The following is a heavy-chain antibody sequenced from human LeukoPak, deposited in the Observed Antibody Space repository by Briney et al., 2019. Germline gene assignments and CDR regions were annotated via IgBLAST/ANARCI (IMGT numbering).Heavy chain of an antibody. V-gene: IGHV7-4-1*02. D-gene: IGHD5-18*01. CDR1: GHTFTTYA. Sequence: GASVKVSCKTSGHTFTTYAISWVRQAPGQGLEWMGWINTNTGNPTYAQGFFTGRYVFSLDTSVNTAYLQITGLKADDTAVYYCGRDPKLGIRGYTYGYIDFWGQGTLVTVAS. CDR3: GRDPKLGIRGYTYGYIDF. CDR2: INTNTGNP. J-gene: IGHJ4*02.